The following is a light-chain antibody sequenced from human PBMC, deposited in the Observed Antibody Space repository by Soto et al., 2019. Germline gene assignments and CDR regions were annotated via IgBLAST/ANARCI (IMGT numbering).Light chain of an antibody. V-gene: IGKV1-39*01. J-gene: IGKJ1*01. CDR3: QQSYSTPST. CDR2: AAS. Sequence: DIQMTQSPSSLSASVGDRATITCRASQSISSYLNWYQQKPGKAPTLLIYAASSLQSGVPSRFSGSGSGTDFTLTISSLQPEDFATYYCQQSYSTPSTFGQGTKVEIK. CDR1: QSISSY.